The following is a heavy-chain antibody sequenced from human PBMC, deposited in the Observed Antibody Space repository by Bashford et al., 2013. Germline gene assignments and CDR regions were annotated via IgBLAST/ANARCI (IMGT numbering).Heavy chain of an antibody. J-gene: IGHJ3*02. Sequence: SVKVSCKASGGTFSSYAISWVRQAPGQGLEWMGGIIPIFGTANYAQKFQGRVTITADESTSTAYMELSSLRSEDTAVYYCARDLTVHIVVVVAATPNLSFDIWAKGQWSPSPQ. CDR1: GGTFSSYA. CDR3: ARDLTVHIVVVVAATPNLSFDI. CDR2: IIPIFGTA. D-gene: IGHD2-15*01. V-gene: IGHV1-69*13.